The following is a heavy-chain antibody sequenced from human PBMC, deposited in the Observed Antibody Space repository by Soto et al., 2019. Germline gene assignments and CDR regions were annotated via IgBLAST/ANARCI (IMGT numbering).Heavy chain of an antibody. CDR3: TREQSDDNYFDH. CDR1: GSALSSGGYF. D-gene: IGHD6-19*01. CDR2: IYYSGGT. Sequence: PXETLSLTCTVSGSALSSGGYFYTWVRQPPGKGLEWLGYIYYSGGTNYNPSLKSRVTISLDKSKSQFSLRRISVTAADTAVYYCTREQSDDNYFDHWGQGTLVTVSS. J-gene: IGHJ5*02. V-gene: IGHV4-61*08.